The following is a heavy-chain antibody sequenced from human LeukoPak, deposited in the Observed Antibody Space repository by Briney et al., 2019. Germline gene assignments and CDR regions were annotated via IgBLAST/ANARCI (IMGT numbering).Heavy chain of an antibody. CDR2: INPNSGGT. CDR1: GYTFTDYY. CDR3: AISAWGQLSWFDP. V-gene: IGHV1-2*02. Sequence: GASVRVSCKASGYTFTDYYIDWVRQAPGQGLEWMGWINPNSGGTNFAQKFRGRVTMSRDTSISTVYMDLSSLRSDDTAVYYCAISAWGQLSWFDPWGQGTLVTVSS. D-gene: IGHD3-16*01. J-gene: IGHJ5*02.